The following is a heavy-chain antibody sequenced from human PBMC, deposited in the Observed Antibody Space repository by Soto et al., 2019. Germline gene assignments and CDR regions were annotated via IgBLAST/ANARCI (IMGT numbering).Heavy chain of an antibody. CDR3: ARGGGPYVWFNEF. D-gene: IGHD3-16*01. CDR2: IIPVFGTT. CDR1: GGLFSSFA. V-gene: IGHV1-69*01. Sequence: QEHLVQSRPEVKRPGSSVKVSCKDSGGLFSSFAISWVRQAPGQGLEWLGGIIPVFGTTNYAEKFQGRVTITADESTNTAYMELSSLRSGDTAMYYCARGGGPYVWFNEFWGQGTLVTVSS. J-gene: IGHJ4*02.